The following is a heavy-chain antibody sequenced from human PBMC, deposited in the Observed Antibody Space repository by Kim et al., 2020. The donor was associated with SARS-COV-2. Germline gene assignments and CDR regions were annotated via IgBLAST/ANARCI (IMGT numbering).Heavy chain of an antibody. J-gene: IGHJ5*02. V-gene: IGHV4-4*02. CDR1: GASISSFIW. Sequence: SETLSLTCAVSGASISSFIWWTWVRQPPGKGLEWIGEIYHTGSTNYNPSLKTRVTISVDKSKNLFSLNLSSVTAADTAVYYCARGPGYTSNPTRNWFDHWGQGSLVTVSS. CDR2: IYHTGST. D-gene: IGHD5-18*01. CDR3: ARGPGYTSNPTRNWFDH.